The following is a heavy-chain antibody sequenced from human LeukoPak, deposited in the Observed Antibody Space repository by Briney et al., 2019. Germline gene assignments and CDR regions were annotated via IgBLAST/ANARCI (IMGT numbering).Heavy chain of an antibody. J-gene: IGHJ4*02. CDR1: GFTFSDYH. Sequence: GGSLRLSCAASGFTFSDYHMSWIRQAPGKGLEWVSYISRSNRYTNYADSVKGRFTIPRDNAKNSLYLQMNSLRAEDTAVYYCARGGGGQPADYWGQGTLVTVSS. D-gene: IGHD2-2*01. CDR2: ISRSNRYT. CDR3: ARGGGGQPADY. V-gene: IGHV3-11*06.